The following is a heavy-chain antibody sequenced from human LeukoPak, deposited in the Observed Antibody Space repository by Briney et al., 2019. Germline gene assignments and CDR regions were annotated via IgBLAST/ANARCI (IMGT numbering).Heavy chain of an antibody. CDR2: IYTSGST. CDR1: GGSISSGSYY. V-gene: IGHV4-61*02. D-gene: IGHD6-13*01. CDR3: ARTSVGCSSSWYGQWGAFDI. Sequence: SQTLSLTCTVSGGSISSGSYYWRWIRQPPGRGLEWIGRIYTSGSTNYNPSLKSRVTISVDTSKNQFSLKLSSVTAADTAVYYCARTSVGCSSSWYGQWGAFDIWGEGTMVTVSS. J-gene: IGHJ3*02.